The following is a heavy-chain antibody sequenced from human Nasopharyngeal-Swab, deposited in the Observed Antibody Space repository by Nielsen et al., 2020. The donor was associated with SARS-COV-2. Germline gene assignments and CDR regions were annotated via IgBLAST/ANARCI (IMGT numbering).Heavy chain of an antibody. CDR2: IYYSGST. V-gene: IGHV4-31*03. Sequence: SETLSLTCTVSGGSISSGGYYWSWIRQHPGKGLEWIGYIYYSGSTYYNPSLKSRVTISVDTSKNQFSLKLSSETAADTAVYYCASRRITISPWFDPWGQGTLVTVSS. J-gene: IGHJ5*02. D-gene: IGHD3-3*01. CDR1: GGSISSGGYY. CDR3: ASRRITISPWFDP.